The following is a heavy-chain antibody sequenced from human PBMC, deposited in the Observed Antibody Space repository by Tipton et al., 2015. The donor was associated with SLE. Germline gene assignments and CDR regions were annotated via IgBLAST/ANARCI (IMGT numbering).Heavy chain of an antibody. Sequence: TLSLTCAVYGGSFSGYYWSWIRQPPGKGLEWIGSIYYSGSTYYNPSLKSRVTISVDTSKNQFSLKLSSVTAADTAVYYCARQKLRSPLFDYWGQGTLVTVSS. CDR1: GGSFSGYY. CDR2: IYYSGST. J-gene: IGHJ4*02. D-gene: IGHD3-16*01. V-gene: IGHV4-34*01. CDR3: ARQKLRSPLFDY.